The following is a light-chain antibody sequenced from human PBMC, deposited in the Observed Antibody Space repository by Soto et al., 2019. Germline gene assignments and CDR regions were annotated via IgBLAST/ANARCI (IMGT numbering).Light chain of an antibody. Sequence: QSALTQPASVSGSPGQSITISCTGTSSDVGGYNYVSWYQQHPGKAHKLMIYEVSNRPSGVSNRFSGSKSGNTASLTSSGLQADDEADYYCTSYTHSSTVVFGGGTQLTVL. J-gene: IGLJ2*01. CDR1: SSDVGGYNY. CDR3: TSYTHSSTVV. CDR2: EVS. V-gene: IGLV2-14*01.